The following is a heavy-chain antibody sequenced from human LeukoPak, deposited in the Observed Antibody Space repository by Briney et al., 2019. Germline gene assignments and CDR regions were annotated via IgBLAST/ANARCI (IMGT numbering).Heavy chain of an antibody. Sequence: GRSLRLSCTASGFSFIDFAMHWVRQAPGKGLEWVAVISNDGKTQYHAESAEGRFTISRDNSKNTLYLQMNSLRAEDTAVYYCAKENYGDYGYWGQGTLVTVSS. J-gene: IGHJ4*02. CDR1: GFSFIDFA. CDR2: ISNDGKTQ. CDR3: AKENYGDYGY. D-gene: IGHD4-17*01. V-gene: IGHV3-30*07.